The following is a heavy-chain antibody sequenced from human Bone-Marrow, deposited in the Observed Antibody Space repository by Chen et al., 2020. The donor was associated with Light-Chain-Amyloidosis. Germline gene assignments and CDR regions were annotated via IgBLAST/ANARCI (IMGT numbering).Heavy chain of an antibody. CDR3: ARGPQQLLLDR. J-gene: IGHJ5*02. CDR1: GYTFISHD. Sequence: QAQLVQSGAEVKKPGASVKVSCKASGYTFISHDINWVRQASGHGLEWMGCINPSSGDTNYAQRFQGRVTLTRDTSITTGYMELNRLRSDDTAVYYCARGPQQLLLDRWGQGALVTVSS. D-gene: IGHD6-6*01. CDR2: INPSSGDT. V-gene: IGHV1-2*02.